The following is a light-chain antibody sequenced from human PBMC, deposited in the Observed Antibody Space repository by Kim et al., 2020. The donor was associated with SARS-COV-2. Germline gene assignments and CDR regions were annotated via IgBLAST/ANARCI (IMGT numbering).Light chain of an antibody. CDR1: QSLSNNY. V-gene: IGKV3-20*01. Sequence: IVLTQSPGTLSLSPGERPTLSCRASQSLSNNYLAWYQQKPGQAPRPLTHGASSRATGVPDRFSGSGSGTDFTLTISRLEPEDFAVYYCHQYGGSPPHTFGQGTKLEIK. CDR3: HQYGGSPPHT. J-gene: IGKJ2*01. CDR2: GAS.